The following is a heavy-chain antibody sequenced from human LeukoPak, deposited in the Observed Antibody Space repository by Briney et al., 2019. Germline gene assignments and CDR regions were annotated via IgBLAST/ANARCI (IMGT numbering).Heavy chain of an antibody. CDR1: GVTFSDYY. Sequence: PGGSLRLSCAASGVTFSDYYMSWVRQAPGKGVEWGSYISSSGSTINYADSVKGRFPISRDNAKNSLYLQMNSLRAEDTAVYYCARGVWNYAFDYWGQGTLVTVSS. V-gene: IGHV3-11*01. CDR2: ISSSGSTI. J-gene: IGHJ4*02. CDR3: ARGVWNYAFDY. D-gene: IGHD1-7*01.